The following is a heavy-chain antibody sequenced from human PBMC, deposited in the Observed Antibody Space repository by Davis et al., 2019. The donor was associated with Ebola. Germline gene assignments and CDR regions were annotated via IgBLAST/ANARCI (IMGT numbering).Heavy chain of an antibody. CDR2: ISSSGSTI. J-gene: IGHJ3*02. CDR3: ARDRSKSGQWDAFDI. CDR1: GFTFGDYA. V-gene: IGHV3-48*03. Sequence: GESLKISCTASGFTFGDYAMNWVRQAPGKGLEWVSYISSSGSTIYYADSVKGRFTISRDNAKNSLYLQMNSLRAEDTAVYYCARDRSKSGQWDAFDIWGQGTMVTVSS. D-gene: IGHD2-8*01.